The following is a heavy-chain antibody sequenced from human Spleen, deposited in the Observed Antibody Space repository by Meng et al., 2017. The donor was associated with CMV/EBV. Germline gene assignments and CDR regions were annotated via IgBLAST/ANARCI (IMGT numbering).Heavy chain of an antibody. V-gene: IGHV6-1*01. J-gene: IGHJ4*02. CDR1: GGSVSSNSVA. Sequence: SETLSLTCAISGGSVSSNSVAWNWIRQSPSRGLEWLARTYYRSKWYNDYAVSVKGRITINPDTSKNQFSLQLKFVTPEDTAVYYCARSGGTATGIIWGQGTLVTVSS. CDR3: ARSGGTATGII. CDR2: TYYRSKWYN. D-gene: IGHD6-25*01.